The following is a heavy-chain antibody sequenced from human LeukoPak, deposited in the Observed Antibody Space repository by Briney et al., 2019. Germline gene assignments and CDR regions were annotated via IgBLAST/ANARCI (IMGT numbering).Heavy chain of an antibody. J-gene: IGHJ4*02. Sequence: GGSLRLSCAASGFTFSDYYMSWIRQAPGKGLEWVSYISSSGSTIYYADSVKGRFTISRDNAKNSLYLQMNSLRAEDTAVYYCARAISSGYYSPPHHFQGDYWGQGSLVTVSS. CDR2: ISSSGSTI. CDR1: GFTFSDYY. V-gene: IGHV3-11*04. CDR3: ARAISSGYYSPPHHFQGDY. D-gene: IGHD3-22*01.